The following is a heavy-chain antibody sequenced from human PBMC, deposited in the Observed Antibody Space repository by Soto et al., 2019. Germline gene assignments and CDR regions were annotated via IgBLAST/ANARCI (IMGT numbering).Heavy chain of an antibody. V-gene: IGHV4-31*03. CDR1: GASIISGGYY. J-gene: IGHJ4*02. Sequence: QVQLLESGPGLVKPSQTLSLICNVSGASIISGGYYWSWIRQRPGGGLEWLGFIYYSGISHYNPSLKSRATISGDTSKNQFSLKLISVTAADTAVYYCARTEWIQLWFDYWGQGALVTVS. D-gene: IGHD5-18*01. CDR3: ARTEWIQLWFDY. CDR2: IYYSGIS.